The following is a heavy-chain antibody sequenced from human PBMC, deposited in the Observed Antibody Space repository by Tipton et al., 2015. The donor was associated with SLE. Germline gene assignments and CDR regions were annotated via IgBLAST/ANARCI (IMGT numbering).Heavy chain of an antibody. V-gene: IGHV4-59*08. J-gene: IGHJ6*02. D-gene: IGHD2-2*01. Sequence: TLSLTCTVSGGSISSHYWSWIRQPPGKGLEWIGYIYYSGSTNYNPSLKSRVTISVDTSKNQFSLKLSSVTAADTAVYYCARANIVVVPAAYYYYGMDVWGQGTTVTVSS. CDR2: IYYSGST. CDR3: ARANIVVVPAAYYYYGMDV. CDR1: GGSISSHY.